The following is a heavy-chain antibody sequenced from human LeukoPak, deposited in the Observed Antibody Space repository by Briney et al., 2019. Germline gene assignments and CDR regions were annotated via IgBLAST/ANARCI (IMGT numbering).Heavy chain of an antibody. V-gene: IGHV3-66*01. CDR2: IYSGGST. Sequence: GGSLRLSCAASGFTFSSNYMSWVRQAPGKGLEWVSVIYSGGSTYYSDSVKGRFTISRDNSKNTLYLQMNSLRAEDTAVYYCARANPTGLRYFDWLLSDPYYFDYWGQGTLVTVSS. D-gene: IGHD3-9*01. CDR1: GFTFSSNY. J-gene: IGHJ4*02. CDR3: ARANPTGLRYFDWLLSDPYYFDY.